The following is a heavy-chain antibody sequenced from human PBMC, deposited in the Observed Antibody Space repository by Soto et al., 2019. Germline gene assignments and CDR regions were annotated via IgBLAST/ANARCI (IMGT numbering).Heavy chain of an antibody. CDR1: GGSFSGYY. CDR3: ARFSSSHYSYYYMDV. CDR2: INHSGST. V-gene: IGHV4-34*01. Sequence: PSETLSLTCAVYGGSFSGYYWSWIRQPPGKGLEWIGEINHSGSTNYNPSLKSRVTISVDTSKNQFSLKLSSVTAADTAVYYCARFSSSHYSYYYMDVWGKGTTVTVSS. D-gene: IGHD6-13*01. J-gene: IGHJ6*03.